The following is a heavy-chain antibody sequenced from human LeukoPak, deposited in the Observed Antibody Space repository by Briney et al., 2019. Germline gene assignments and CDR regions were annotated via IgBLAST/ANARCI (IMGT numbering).Heavy chain of an antibody. D-gene: IGHD3-22*01. Sequence: GGSLRLSCAASGFTFSSYGMHWVRQAPGKGLEWVAFIRYDGSNKYYADSVKGRFTISRDNSKNTLYLQMNSLRAEDTAVYYCARDHYDSSGHDAFDIWGQGTMVTVSS. CDR2: IRYDGSNK. CDR3: ARDHYDSSGHDAFDI. J-gene: IGHJ3*02. CDR1: GFTFSSYG. V-gene: IGHV3-30*02.